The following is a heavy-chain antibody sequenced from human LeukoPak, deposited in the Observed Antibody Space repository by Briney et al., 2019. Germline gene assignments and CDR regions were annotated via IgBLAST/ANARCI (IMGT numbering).Heavy chain of an antibody. CDR1: GFSFRDYA. Sequence: GGSLRLSCTTSGFSFRDYALTWVRQAPGQGLEWVGFIRSKAYAETTEYAASVKGRFTISRDDSKTIAYLQMNSLTTEDTAVYYCARGGDFGVPAPLGIDAFDFWGQGTMVTVSS. J-gene: IGHJ3*01. V-gene: IGHV3-49*04. D-gene: IGHD2-2*01. CDR3: ARGGDFGVPAPLGIDAFDF. CDR2: IRSKAYAETT.